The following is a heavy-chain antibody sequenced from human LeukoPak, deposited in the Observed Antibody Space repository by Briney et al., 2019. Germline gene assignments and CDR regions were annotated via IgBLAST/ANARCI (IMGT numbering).Heavy chain of an antibody. J-gene: IGHJ5*02. D-gene: IGHD1-14*01. CDR1: GFTFSSDA. Sequence: GSLRLSCAASGFTFSSDAMTWVRQAPVKGLEWVSSIDGSGGFTYYADSVKGRFTISRDNSKNTLYLQMNSLRAEDTAIYYCAKKPAGFDPWGQGTLVTVSS. CDR2: IDGSGGFT. V-gene: IGHV3-23*01. CDR3: AKKPAGFDP.